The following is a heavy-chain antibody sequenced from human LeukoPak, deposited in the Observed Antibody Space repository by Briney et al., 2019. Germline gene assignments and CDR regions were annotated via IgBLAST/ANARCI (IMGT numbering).Heavy chain of an antibody. J-gene: IGHJ6*03. V-gene: IGHV3-7*01. CDR2: IKQDESEK. D-gene: IGHD1-26*01. CDR3: AGTSPPLGYYYYMDV. Sequence: GGPLRLSCAASGFTFSSYRMSWVRQAPGKGREWVANIKQDESEKYYVDSVKGRFTISRDDGTNSLYLQMNSLRAEDTAVYYCAGTSPPLGYYYYMDVWGKGTTVTVSS. CDR1: GFTFSSYR.